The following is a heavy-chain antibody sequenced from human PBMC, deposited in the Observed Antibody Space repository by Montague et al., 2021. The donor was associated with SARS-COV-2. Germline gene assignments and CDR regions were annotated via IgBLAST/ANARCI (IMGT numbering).Heavy chain of an antibody. D-gene: IGHD3-10*01. J-gene: IGHJ4*02. CDR3: AKDLTYYGAGSYYIAYYLDY. V-gene: IGHV3-30*18. Sequence: SLRLSCPASGFTFNDYAMHWVRQAPGKGLEWVAVISYDGNKKYFTDSVKGRFTISRDNSQNTLYLQMDTLRVEDTAVYYCAKDLTYYGAGSYYIAYYLDYWGQGTLVTVSS. CDR2: ISYDGNKK. CDR1: GFTFNDYA.